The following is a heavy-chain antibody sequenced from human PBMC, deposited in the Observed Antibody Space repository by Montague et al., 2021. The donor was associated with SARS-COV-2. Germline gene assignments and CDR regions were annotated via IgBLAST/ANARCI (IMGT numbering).Heavy chain of an antibody. Sequence: SETLSLTCTVSGGSISSYYWSWIRQPPGKGLEWIGYIYYSGSTNYNPSLKSRVTISVDTSKNQFSLKLSSVTAADTAVYYCASTSTYSSGWGINYYYYGMDVWGQGTTVTVSS. J-gene: IGHJ6*02. CDR2: IYYSGST. D-gene: IGHD6-19*01. CDR1: GGSISSYY. CDR3: ASTSTYSSGWGINYYYYGMDV. V-gene: IGHV4-59*01.